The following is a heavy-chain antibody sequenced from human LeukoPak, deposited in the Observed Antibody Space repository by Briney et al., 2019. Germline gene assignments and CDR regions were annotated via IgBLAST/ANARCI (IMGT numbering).Heavy chain of an antibody. V-gene: IGHV3-21*01. CDR1: GLTFSSYS. CDR2: ISISGNYI. J-gene: IGHJ4*02. Sequence: GGSLRLSCAASGLTFSSYSMNWVRQAPGKGLEWVSSISISGNYIYYVDSVKGRFTISRDNAKNSLYLKMNSLRDEDTAVYYCARSAHFDYWGQGTLVIVSS. CDR3: ARSAHFDY.